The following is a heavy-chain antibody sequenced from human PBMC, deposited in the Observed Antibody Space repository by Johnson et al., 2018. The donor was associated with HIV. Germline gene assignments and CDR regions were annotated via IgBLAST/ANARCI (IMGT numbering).Heavy chain of an antibody. V-gene: IGHV3-20*04. D-gene: IGHD3-16*01. CDR1: GFSFDDYG. CDR2: INCNGGSK. CDR3: ASQGGSPAFDI. Sequence: MHLVESGGGVVRPGGSLRLSCAASGFSFDDYGMSWVRQAPGKGLEWVSGINCNGGSKGYADSVKGRFTISRDNAKNSLYLQMDSLRAEDTALYYCASQGGSPAFDIWGQGTLVTVSS. J-gene: IGHJ3*02.